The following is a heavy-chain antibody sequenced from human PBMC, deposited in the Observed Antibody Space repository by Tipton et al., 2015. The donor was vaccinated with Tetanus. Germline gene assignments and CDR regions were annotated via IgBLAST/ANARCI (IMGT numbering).Heavy chain of an antibody. Sequence: QSGAEVKKPGASVKVSCKASGYTFTTYGINWVRQAPGQGLEWVGWINTNTGNPTYAQAFTGRFVFSMDTSVSTTYLQISSLTADDAAVYYCARGADGSSWTAFDVWGKGKMLTVSS. J-gene: IGHJ3*01. CDR3: ARGADGSSWTAFDV. V-gene: IGHV7-4-1*02. D-gene: IGHD1-26*01. CDR1: GYTFTTYG. CDR2: INTNTGNP.